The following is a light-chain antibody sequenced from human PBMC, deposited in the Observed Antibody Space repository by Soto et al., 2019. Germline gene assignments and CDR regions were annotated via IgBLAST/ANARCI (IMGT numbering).Light chain of an antibody. J-gene: IGKJ2*01. Sequence: DIPMTQSPSSLSASVGDRVTITCRASQSISNYLNWYQQKPGKAPKLLISAASTLQSGVPSRFSGTGSGTGFTLTISSLLPEDFATYYCQQSYSTPYIFGQGTKLEIK. CDR2: AAS. V-gene: IGKV1-39*01. CDR3: QQSYSTPYI. CDR1: QSISNY.